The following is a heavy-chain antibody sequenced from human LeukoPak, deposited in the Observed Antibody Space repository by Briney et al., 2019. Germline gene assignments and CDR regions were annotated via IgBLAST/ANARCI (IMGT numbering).Heavy chain of an antibody. J-gene: IGHJ4*02. V-gene: IGHV3-30*03. CDR2: ISYDGRSK. CDR1: GFTFSTYG. CDR3: ARAPDGSGDY. D-gene: IGHD2-15*01. Sequence: GGSLRLSCAASGFTFSTYGMHWVRQAPGKGLEWVAVISYDGRSKYYADSVKGRFTISRDNSKNTLYLQMNSLRAEDTAVYYCARAPDGSGDYWGQGTLVTVSS.